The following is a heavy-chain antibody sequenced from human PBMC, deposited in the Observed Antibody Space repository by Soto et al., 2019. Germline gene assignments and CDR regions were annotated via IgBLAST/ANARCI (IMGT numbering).Heavy chain of an antibody. V-gene: IGHV1-2*02. D-gene: IGHD6-13*01. CDR1: GFTFSAYY. J-gene: IGHJ6*02. CDR2: INPNSGGT. Sequence: QVQLVQSEAEVKKPGASVKVSCKASGFTFSAYYIYWVRQAPGQGLEWIGWINPNSGGTNNAQKFQGRVTMTRDTSTSTAYMELSALIPDDTAVYYCARSLLDEYSSSWRSAYYGMDVWGQGTTVTVSS. CDR3: ARSLLDEYSSSWRSAYYGMDV.